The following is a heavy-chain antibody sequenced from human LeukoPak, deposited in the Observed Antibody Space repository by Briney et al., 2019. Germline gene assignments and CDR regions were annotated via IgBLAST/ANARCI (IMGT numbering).Heavy chain of an antibody. CDR1: GFTFSSYG. CDR2: IWYDGSNK. V-gene: IGHV3-33*01. CDR3: ARNPTTVTTFLFSA. D-gene: IGHD4-17*01. J-gene: IGHJ5*02. Sequence: GRSLRLSCAASGFTFSSYGMHWVRQAPGKGLEWVAVIWYDGSNKYYADSVKGRFTISRDNSKNTLYLQMNSLRAEDTAVYYCARNPTTVTTFLFSALGQGTLVTVSS.